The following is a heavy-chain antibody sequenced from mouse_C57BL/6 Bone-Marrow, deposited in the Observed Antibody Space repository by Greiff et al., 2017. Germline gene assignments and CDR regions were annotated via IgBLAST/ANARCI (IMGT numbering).Heavy chain of an antibody. CDR1: GFSLSTFGMG. CDR2: IWWDDDK. Sequence: QVTLKESGPGILQPSQTLSLTCSFSGFSLSTFGMGVGWIRQPSGKGLEWLAHIWWDDDKYDNPALKSRLTISKDTSKNQVFLKIANVDTADTVTYCCARPDSNYVLFAYWSQGTLVTVSA. V-gene: IGHV8-8*01. CDR3: ARPDSNYVLFAY. J-gene: IGHJ3*01. D-gene: IGHD2-5*01.